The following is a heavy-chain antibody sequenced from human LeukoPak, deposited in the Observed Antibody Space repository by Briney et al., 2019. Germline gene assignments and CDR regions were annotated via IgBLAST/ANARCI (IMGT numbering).Heavy chain of an antibody. D-gene: IGHD1-7*01. CDR3: AWTHNWNYHDAFDI. CDR2: IRYDGSKK. CDR1: GFTFSSYG. Sequence: GGSLRLSCAASGFTFSSYGMHWVRQAPGKGGEWVAFIRYDGSKKYYADSVKGRFTISRDNSKNTLYLQMNSLRAEDTAVYYCAWTHNWNYHDAFDIWGQGTMVTVSS. J-gene: IGHJ3*02. V-gene: IGHV3-30*02.